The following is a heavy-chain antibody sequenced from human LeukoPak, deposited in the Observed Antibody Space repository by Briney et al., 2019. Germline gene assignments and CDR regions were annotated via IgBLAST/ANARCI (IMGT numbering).Heavy chain of an antibody. CDR2: INEDGYEK. Sequence: GGSLRLSCAASGFTVSYNYMSWVRQAPGKGLEWVANINEDGYEKYYVGSVKGRFTISRDNAKNSLYLHMSGLRVEDTAVYYCAKDPGDKDIDRWFDPWGQGTLVTVSS. CDR1: GFTVSYNY. CDR3: AKDPGDKDIDRWFDP. J-gene: IGHJ5*02. D-gene: IGHD7-27*01. V-gene: IGHV3-7*03.